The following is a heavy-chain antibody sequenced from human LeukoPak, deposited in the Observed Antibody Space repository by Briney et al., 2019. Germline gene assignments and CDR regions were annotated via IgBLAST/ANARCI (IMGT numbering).Heavy chain of an antibody. D-gene: IGHD3-10*01. J-gene: IGHJ4*02. CDR1: GFTFGDYA. V-gene: IGHV3-49*04. Sequence: GGSLRLSCTGSGFTFGDYAMSWVRQAPGKGLEWVGFIRSKAYGGTTEYAASVNGRFSISRDDSKSIAYLQMNSLETEDTAVYYCTRDLRGLLWFGELLSDPTFDYWGQGTLVTVSS. CDR3: TRDLRGLLWFGELLSDPTFDY. CDR2: IRSKAYGGTT.